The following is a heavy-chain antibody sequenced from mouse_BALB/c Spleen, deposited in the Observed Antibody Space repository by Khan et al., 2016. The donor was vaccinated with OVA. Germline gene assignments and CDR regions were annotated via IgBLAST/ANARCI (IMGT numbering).Heavy chain of an antibody. J-gene: IGHJ1*01. CDR1: VTFRSYW. V-gene: IGHV1-9*01. D-gene: IGHD2-1*01. CDR3: ARYGNHWCCDV. CDR2: ILPGSGTT. Sequence: QVQLKESGAELMKPGASVKISCKATVTFRSYWIEWVRQRPGHGLEWIGEILPGSGTTNYNEKFKGKATFTADTSSNTAYMQLSSLTSEDSAVYYCARYGNHWCCDVWGAGTTVTVSS.